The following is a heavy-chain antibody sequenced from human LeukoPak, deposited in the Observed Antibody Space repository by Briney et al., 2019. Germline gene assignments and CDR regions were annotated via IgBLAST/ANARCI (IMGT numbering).Heavy chain of an antibody. V-gene: IGHV3-30-3*01. J-gene: IGHJ6*02. CDR2: ISYDGTNK. D-gene: IGHD2-2*01. CDR1: GFTFGSHN. CDR3: VRDFFRQLQYYYGFDV. Sequence: GGSLRLSCAASGFTFGSHNMQWVRQAPGKGLEWVALISYDGTNKHYADSVKGRFSISRDNSKNTLYLQMNSLRAKDMAVYYCVRDFFRQLQYYYGFDVWGQGTTVTVSS.